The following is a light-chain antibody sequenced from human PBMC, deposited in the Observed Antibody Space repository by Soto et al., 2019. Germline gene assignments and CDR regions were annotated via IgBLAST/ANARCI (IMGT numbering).Light chain of an antibody. CDR2: DVS. CDR1: SSDVGGYNY. CDR3: GSYKSSTTLVV. V-gene: IGLV2-14*01. Sequence: QSALTQPASVSGSPGQSITISCTGTSSDVGGYNYVSWYQQHPGKAPKLMIYDVSNRPSGVSNRFSGSKSGNTASLTISGLQAEDEADYYCGSYKSSTTLVVFGEGPSSPS. J-gene: IGLJ2*01.